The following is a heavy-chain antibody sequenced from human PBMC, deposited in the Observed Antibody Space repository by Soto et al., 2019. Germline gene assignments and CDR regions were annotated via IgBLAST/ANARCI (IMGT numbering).Heavy chain of an antibody. Sequence: PGGSLRLSCAASGFTFSSYWMSWVRQAPGKGLEWVANIKQDGGEKYYVDSVKGRFTISRDNAKNSLYLQMNSLRAEGTAVYYYARDQTVAAPWFDPWGQGTLVTVSS. V-gene: IGHV3-7*03. J-gene: IGHJ5*02. D-gene: IGHD6-19*01. CDR3: ARDQTVAAPWFDP. CDR2: IKQDGGEK. CDR1: GFTFSSYW.